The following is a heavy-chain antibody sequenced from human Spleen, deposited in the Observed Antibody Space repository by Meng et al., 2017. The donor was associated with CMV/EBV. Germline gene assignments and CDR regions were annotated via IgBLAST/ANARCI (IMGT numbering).Heavy chain of an antibody. V-gene: IGHV4-34*01. Sequence: QVQLQQWGAGLLKLSGTLSPTSGVYGGDVVGYYGSWIPETRGKGLELIGEINHSGSNNYNPYVQLRVSISVYKSTKQFSMKLISVTAADTAVYYCEVTTSLAGNYWGQGTLVTVSS. D-gene: IGHD4-11*01. J-gene: IGHJ4*02. CDR1: GGDVVGYY. CDR3: EVTTSLAGNY. CDR2: INHSGSN.